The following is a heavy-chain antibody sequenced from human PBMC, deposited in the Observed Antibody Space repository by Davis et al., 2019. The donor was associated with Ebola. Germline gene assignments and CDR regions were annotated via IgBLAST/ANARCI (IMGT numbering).Heavy chain of an antibody. Sequence: GESLKISCAASGFTFSTYWMSWVRQAPGKGLEWVASIRQDGSEKYYVDSLKGRFTISRDNAKHSLYLQVNSLRAEDTAVYYCARYSSAWYATSYYFDYWGQGTLVTVSS. CDR2: IRQDGSEK. CDR3: ARYSSAWYATSYYFDY. V-gene: IGHV3-7*01. CDR1: GFTFSTYW. D-gene: IGHD6-13*01. J-gene: IGHJ4*02.